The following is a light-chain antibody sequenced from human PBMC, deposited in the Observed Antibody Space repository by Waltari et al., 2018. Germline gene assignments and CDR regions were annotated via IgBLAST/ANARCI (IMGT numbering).Light chain of an antibody. J-gene: IGKJ4*01. CDR1: QSVNNY. V-gene: IGKV3-11*01. Sequence: DIVLTQYPATLSLSPGERATLPCRASQSVNNYLAWYQQKPGQAPRLPLYGASNRATGIPARFSGSGSGTDFTLTISTLEPEDFAVYYCQQRRNWPLTFGGGTKVEIK. CDR2: GAS. CDR3: QQRRNWPLT.